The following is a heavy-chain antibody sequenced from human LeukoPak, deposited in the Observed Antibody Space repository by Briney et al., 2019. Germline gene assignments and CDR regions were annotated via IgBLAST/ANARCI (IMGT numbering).Heavy chain of an antibody. J-gene: IGHJ6*02. D-gene: IGHD6-6*01. V-gene: IGHV1-69*13. CDR1: GGTFSSYA. CDR2: IIPIFGTA. Sequence: ASVKVSCKASGGTFSSYAISWVRQAPGQGLEWMGGIIPIFGTANYAQKFRGRVTIIADESTSTAYMELSSLRSEDTAVYYCARLDEYRSSSRYYGMDVWGQGTTVTVSS. CDR3: ARLDEYRSSSRYYGMDV.